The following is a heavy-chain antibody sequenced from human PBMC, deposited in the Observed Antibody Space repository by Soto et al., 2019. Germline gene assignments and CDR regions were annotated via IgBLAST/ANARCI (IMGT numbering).Heavy chain of an antibody. CDR3: TRGPDGDSENYYGMDV. V-gene: IGHV3-73*01. CDR1: GFTFSGSA. D-gene: IGHD4-17*01. J-gene: IGHJ6*02. Sequence: GGSLRLSCAASGFTFSGSAMHWVRQASGKGLEWVGRIRSKANSYATAYAASVKGRFTISSDDSKNTAHLQMNSLKTEDTAVYYCTRGPDGDSENYYGMDVWGQGTTVTVSS. CDR2: IRSKANSYAT.